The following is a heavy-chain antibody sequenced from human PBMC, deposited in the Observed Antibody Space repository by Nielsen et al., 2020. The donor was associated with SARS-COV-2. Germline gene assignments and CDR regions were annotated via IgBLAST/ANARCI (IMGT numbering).Heavy chain of an antibody. D-gene: IGHD6-19*01. V-gene: IGHV3-9*01. CDR2: ISWNSGSI. J-gene: IGHJ4*02. Sequence: GGSLRLSCAASGFTFDDYAMHWVRQAPGKGLEWVSGISWNSGSIGYADSVKGRFTISRDNAKNSLYLQMNSLRAEDTALYYCVSPGAVAGKDYWDQGTLVTVSS. CDR1: GFTFDDYA. CDR3: VSPGAVAGKDY.